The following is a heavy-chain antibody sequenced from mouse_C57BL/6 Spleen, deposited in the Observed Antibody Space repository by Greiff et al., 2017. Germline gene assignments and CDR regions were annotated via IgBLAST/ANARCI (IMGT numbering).Heavy chain of an antibody. CDR2: IYPGDGAT. Sequence: VQLQQSGPELVKPGASVKISCKASGYAFSSSWMNWVKQRPGKGLEWIGRIYPGDGATNYNGKFKGKATLTADKSSSTAYKQLSSLTSEDSAVYFCARSGSNYPNWYFDVWGTGTTVTVSS. CDR1: GYAFSSSW. CDR3: ARSGSNYPNWYFDV. V-gene: IGHV1-82*01. J-gene: IGHJ1*03. D-gene: IGHD2-5*01.